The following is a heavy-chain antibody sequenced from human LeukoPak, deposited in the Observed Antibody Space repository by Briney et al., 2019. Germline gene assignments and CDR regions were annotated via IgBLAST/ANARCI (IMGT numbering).Heavy chain of an antibody. CDR1: GCSISSYY. J-gene: IGHJ4*02. Sequence: ASETLSLTCTVSGCSISSYYWSWIRQPPGKGLEWIGYIYYSGSTNYNPSLKSRVTISVDTSKNQFSLKLSSVTAADTAVYYCARRASSGYYYIDYWGQGTLVTVSS. CDR2: IYYSGST. CDR3: ARRASSGYYYIDY. D-gene: IGHD3-22*01. V-gene: IGHV4-59*08.